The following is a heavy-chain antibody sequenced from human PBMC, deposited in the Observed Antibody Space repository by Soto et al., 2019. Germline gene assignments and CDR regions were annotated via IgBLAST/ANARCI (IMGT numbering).Heavy chain of an antibody. D-gene: IGHD4-17*01. V-gene: IGHV4-30-4*01. CDR1: GGSISSGDYY. Sequence: SETLSLTCTVSGGSISSGDYYWSWIRQPPGKGLEWIGYIYYSGSTYYNPSLKSRVTISVDTSKNQFSLKLSSVTAADTAVYYCARDLYGDYWFDPWGQGTLVTVSS. J-gene: IGHJ5*02. CDR2: IYYSGST. CDR3: ARDLYGDYWFDP.